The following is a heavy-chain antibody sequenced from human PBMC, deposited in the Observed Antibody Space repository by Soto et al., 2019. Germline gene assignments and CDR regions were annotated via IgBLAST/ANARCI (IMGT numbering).Heavy chain of an antibody. D-gene: IGHD3-22*01. V-gene: IGHV4-59*01. CDR2: IYYSGST. CDR1: GGSISSYY. CDR3: ARMTYYYDSSGPITDY. J-gene: IGHJ4*02. Sequence: SETLSLTCTVSGGSISSYYWSWIRQPPGKGLEWIGYIYYSGSTNYNPSLKSRVTISVDTSKNQFSLKLSSVTAADTAVYYCARMTYYYDSSGPITDYWGQGTLVTVSS.